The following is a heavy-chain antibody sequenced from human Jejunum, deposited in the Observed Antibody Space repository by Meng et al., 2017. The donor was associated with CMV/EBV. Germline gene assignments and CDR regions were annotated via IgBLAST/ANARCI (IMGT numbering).Heavy chain of an antibody. Sequence: QSGPVLHVFSRALALTWFYSGDSHSTNRDAWNWIRQYTPKGLKGLGRTYYRSRWFSDYAPIVKNRATINADTYKNQFSLQVNSETTEDTAVYYCARDRGTGTIYFDSWGQGALVTVSS. D-gene: IGHD1-1*01. J-gene: IGHJ4*02. CDR2: TYYRSRWFS. CDR1: GDSHSTNRDA. CDR3: ARDRGTGTIYFDS. V-gene: IGHV6-1*02.